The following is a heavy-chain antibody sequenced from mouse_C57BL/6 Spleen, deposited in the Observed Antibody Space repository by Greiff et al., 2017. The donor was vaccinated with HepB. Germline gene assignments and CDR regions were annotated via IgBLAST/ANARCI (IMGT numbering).Heavy chain of an antibody. J-gene: IGHJ4*01. Sequence: QVQLQQPGAELVKPGASVKLSCKASGYTFTSYWMHWVKQRPGQGLEWIGMIHPNSGSTNYNEKFKSKATLTVDKSSSTAYMQLSSLTSEDSAVYYCATYSNYVRYAMDYWGQGTSVTVSS. CDR1: GYTFTSYW. CDR3: ATYSNYVRYAMDY. CDR2: IHPNSGST. D-gene: IGHD2-5*01. V-gene: IGHV1-64*01.